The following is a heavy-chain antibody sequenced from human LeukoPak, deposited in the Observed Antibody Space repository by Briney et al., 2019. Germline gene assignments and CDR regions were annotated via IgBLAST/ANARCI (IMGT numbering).Heavy chain of an antibody. CDR2: ISYDGSNK. D-gene: IGHD3-22*01. V-gene: IGHV3-30*04. J-gene: IGHJ4*02. CDR3: ARDQEWDSSGYPDY. CDR1: GFTFSSYA. Sequence: GGSLRLSCAASGFTFSSYAMHWVRQAPGKGLEWVAVISYDGSNKYYADSVKGRFTISRDNSKNTLYLQMNSLRAEDTAVYYCARDQEWDSSGYPDYWGQGTLVTVSS.